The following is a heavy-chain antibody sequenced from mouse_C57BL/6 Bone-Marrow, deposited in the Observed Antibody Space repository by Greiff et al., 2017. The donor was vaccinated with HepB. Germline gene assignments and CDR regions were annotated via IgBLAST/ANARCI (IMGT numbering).Heavy chain of an antibody. V-gene: IGHV10-1*01. CDR1: GFSFNTYA. J-gene: IGHJ3*01. D-gene: IGHD2-4*01. Sequence: EVQLVESGGGLVQPKGSLKLSCAASGFSFNTYAMNWVRQAPGKGLEWVARIRSKSNNYATYYADSVKDRFTISRDDSESMLYLQMNNLKTEDTAMYYCVRHSDYDYDWFAYWGQGTLVAVSA. CDR3: VRHSDYDYDWFAY. CDR2: IRSKSNNYAT.